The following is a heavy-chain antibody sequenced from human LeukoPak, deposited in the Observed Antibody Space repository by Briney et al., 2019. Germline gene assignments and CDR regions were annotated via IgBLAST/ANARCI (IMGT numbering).Heavy chain of an antibody. Sequence: GGSLRLSCVASGFTLSGYDTMWVRQRPGKGLEWVSSISKSDDRTYYADSVKGRFTISRDKSKSTVYLQMSSLRVDDTAVYYCAKDPFTFDGDYGDTWGQGTLVTVSS. V-gene: IGHV3-23*01. J-gene: IGHJ4*02. CDR2: ISKSDDRT. D-gene: IGHD4-17*01. CDR1: GFTLSGYD. CDR3: AKDPFTFDGDYGDT.